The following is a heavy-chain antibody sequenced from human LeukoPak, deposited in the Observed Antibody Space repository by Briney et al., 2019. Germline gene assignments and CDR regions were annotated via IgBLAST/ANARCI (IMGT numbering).Heavy chain of an antibody. CDR2: ISYDGSNK. D-gene: IGHD6-19*01. V-gene: IGHV3-30*18. J-gene: IGHJ4*02. Sequence: GGSLRLSCAASGFTFSSYGTHWVRQAPGKGLEWVAVISYDGSNKYYADSVKGRFTISRDNSKNTLYLQMNSLRAEDTAVYYCAKAPGIAVAGTHDYWGQGTLVTVSS. CDR3: AKAPGIAVAGTHDY. CDR1: GFTFSSYG.